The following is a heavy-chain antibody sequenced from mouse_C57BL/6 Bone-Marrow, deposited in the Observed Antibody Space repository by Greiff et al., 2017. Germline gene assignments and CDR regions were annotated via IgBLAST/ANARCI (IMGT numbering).Heavy chain of an antibody. CDR1: GYTFTSYW. Sequence: QVQLQQPGAELVMPGASVKLSCKASGYTFTSYWMHWVKQRPGQGLEWIGEIDPSDSYTNYNQKFKGKSTLTVHKSSSTAYMQLSSLTSEDSAVYYCASSYGYFDVWGTGTTVTVSS. CDR3: ASSYGYFDV. J-gene: IGHJ1*03. V-gene: IGHV1-69*01. CDR2: IDPSDSYT.